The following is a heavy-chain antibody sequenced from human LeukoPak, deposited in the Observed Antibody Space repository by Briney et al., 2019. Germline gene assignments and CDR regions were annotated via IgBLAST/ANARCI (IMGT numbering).Heavy chain of an antibody. D-gene: IGHD3-16*02. CDR1: GGSFSGYY. J-gene: IGHJ4*02. CDR2: INHSGST. Sequence: KPSETLSLTCAVYGGSFSGYYWSWICQPPGKGLEWIGEINHSGSTNYNPSLKSRVTISVDTSKNQFSLKLSSVTAADTAVYYCAREPYVWGSYRYPLDYWGQGTLVTVSS. V-gene: IGHV4-34*01. CDR3: AREPYVWGSYRYPLDY.